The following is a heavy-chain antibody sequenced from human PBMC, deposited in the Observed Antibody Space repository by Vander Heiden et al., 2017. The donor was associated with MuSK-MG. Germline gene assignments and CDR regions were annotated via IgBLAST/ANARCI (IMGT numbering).Heavy chain of an antibody. CDR1: GGTFSTYA. CDR2: IIPIFGTA. CDR3: AMVGSGSGKSGPDY. D-gene: IGHD3-10*01. J-gene: IGHJ4*02. V-gene: IGHV1-69*01. Sequence: QVQLVQSGAEVKKPGSSVKVSCKASGGTFSTYAISWVRQAPGQGLEWMGGIIPIFGTANYAQKVQGRVTITADESTSTAYMELRSMRSEDTAVYYCAMVGSGSGKSGPDYWGQGTLVTVSS.